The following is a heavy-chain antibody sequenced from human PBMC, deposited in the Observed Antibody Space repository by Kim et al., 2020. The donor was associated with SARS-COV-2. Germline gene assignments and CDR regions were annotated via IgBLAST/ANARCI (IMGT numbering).Heavy chain of an antibody. CDR1: GYSFTSYW. Sequence: GESLKISCKGSGYSFTSYWIGWVRQMPGKGLEWMGIIYPGDSDTRYSPSFQGQVTISADKSISTAYLQWSSLKASDTAMYYCARPIWFGVFRDAFDIWGQGTMVTVSS. CDR3: ARPIWFGVFRDAFDI. V-gene: IGHV5-51*01. D-gene: IGHD3-10*01. J-gene: IGHJ3*02. CDR2: IYPGDSDT.